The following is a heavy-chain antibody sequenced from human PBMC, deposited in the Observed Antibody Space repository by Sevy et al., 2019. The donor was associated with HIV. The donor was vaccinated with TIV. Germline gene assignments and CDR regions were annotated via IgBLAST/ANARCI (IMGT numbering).Heavy chain of an antibody. V-gene: IGHV1-18*01. CDR3: AREGYYYRSGTYRPPNYYGMDV. J-gene: IGHJ6*02. Sequence: ASVKVSCKASGYTFSSYGISWVRQAPGQGLEWMGWISDYDGYTNYAHKFQGRVIMSTETSTRTAYMELRSLRSDDTAVYFCAREGYYYRSGTYRPPNYYGMDVWGQRTAVTVSS. D-gene: IGHD3-10*01. CDR2: ISDYDGYT. CDR1: GYTFSSYG.